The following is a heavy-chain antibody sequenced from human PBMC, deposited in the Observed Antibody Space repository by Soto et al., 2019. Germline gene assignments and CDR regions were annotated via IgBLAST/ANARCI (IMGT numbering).Heavy chain of an antibody. D-gene: IGHD2-15*01. Sequence: EVQLVESGGGLVQPGGSLRLSCAASGFTFSTYWMSWVRQAPGKGLEWVARIKPDGSQKDYVDSVKGRFNISRDNAKNSLFLQMDSLRAEDTAVYYCARDVVALAASSGMDVWGQGTTVTVSS. CDR3: ARDVVALAASSGMDV. V-gene: IGHV3-7*03. CDR2: IKPDGSQK. J-gene: IGHJ6*02. CDR1: GFTFSTYW.